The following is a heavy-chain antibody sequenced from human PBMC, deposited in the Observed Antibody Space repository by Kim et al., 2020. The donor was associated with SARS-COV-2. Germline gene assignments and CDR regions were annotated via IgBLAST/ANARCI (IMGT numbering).Heavy chain of an antibody. V-gene: IGHV3-21*01. CDR3: ARDRDCSSTSCYTFDY. Sequence: SVKGRCNISRDNAKNSLYLQMNSLRAEDTAVYYCARDRDCSSTSCYTFDYWGQGTLVTVSS. J-gene: IGHJ4*02. D-gene: IGHD2-2*02.